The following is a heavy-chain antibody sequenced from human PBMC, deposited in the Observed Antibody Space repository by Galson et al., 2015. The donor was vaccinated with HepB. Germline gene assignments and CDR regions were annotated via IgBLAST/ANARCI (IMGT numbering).Heavy chain of an antibody. CDR3: TTDHHSSGLWFGELLCGSC. Sequence: SLRLSCAASGFTFSNAWMSWVRQAPGKGLEWVGRIKSKTDGGTTDYAAPVKGRFTISRDDSKNTLYLQMNSLKTEDTAVYYCTTDHHSSGLWFGELLCGSCWGQGTLVTVSS. J-gene: IGHJ4*02. D-gene: IGHD3-10*01. CDR1: GFTFSNAW. CDR2: IKSKTDGGTT. V-gene: IGHV3-15*01.